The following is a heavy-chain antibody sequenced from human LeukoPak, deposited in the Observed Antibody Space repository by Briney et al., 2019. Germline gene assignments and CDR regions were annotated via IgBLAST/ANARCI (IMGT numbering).Heavy chain of an antibody. CDR3: ARDVADIVLMVYVNWFDP. CDR1: GYTFTGYY. V-gene: IGHV1-2*02. D-gene: IGHD2-8*01. CDR2: INPNSGGT. J-gene: IGHJ5*02. Sequence: ASVTVSCMASGYTFTGYYMHWVRQAPGQGLEWMGWINPNSGGTNYAQKFQGRVTMTRDTSISTAYMELSRLRSDDTAVYYCARDVADIVLMVYVNWFDPWGQGTLVTVSS.